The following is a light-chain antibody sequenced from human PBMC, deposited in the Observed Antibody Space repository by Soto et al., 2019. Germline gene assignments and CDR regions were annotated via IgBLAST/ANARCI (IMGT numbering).Light chain of an antibody. CDR1: SSNIGRNT. Sequence: QSVLTQPPSASGTPGQRVTMSCSGSSSNIGRNTVNWYQQLPGTAPKLLIYSSNQRPSGVPDRFSGSRSGTSASLAISGLQSEDEADYYCAAWDASLNGPVFGGGTKLTVL. V-gene: IGLV1-44*01. CDR2: SSN. J-gene: IGLJ2*01. CDR3: AAWDASLNGPV.